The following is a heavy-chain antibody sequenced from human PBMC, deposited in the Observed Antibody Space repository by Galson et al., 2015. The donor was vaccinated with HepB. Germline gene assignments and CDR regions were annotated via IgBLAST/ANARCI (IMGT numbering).Heavy chain of an antibody. J-gene: IGHJ5*02. CDR2: ISPHNRYK. V-gene: IGHV1-18*01. CDR1: GYTFSSYS. CDR3: ARGAVVVAVGATENNWFDP. Sequence: SVKVSCKASGYTFSSYSITWVRQAPGQGLGWVGWISPHNRYKNYAQNFQGRVTMTTDTSTNTAYMELRSLRSDDTAIYYCARGAVVVAVGATENNWFDPWGRGTLVTVSS. D-gene: IGHD2-15*01.